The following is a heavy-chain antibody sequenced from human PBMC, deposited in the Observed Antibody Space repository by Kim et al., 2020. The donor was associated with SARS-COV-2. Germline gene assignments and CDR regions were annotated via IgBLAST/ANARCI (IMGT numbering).Heavy chain of an antibody. CDR3: VSNGPAKLNTVTTGFDP. CDR2: MNPNSGNT. V-gene: IGHV1-8*01. Sequence: ASVTVSCKASGYTFTSYDINWVRQATGQGLEWMGWMNPNSGNTGYAQKFQGRVTMTRNTSISTAYMELSSLRSEDTAVYYCVSNGPAKLNTVTTGFDPWGQGTLVTVSS. J-gene: IGHJ5*02. CDR1: GYTFTSYD. D-gene: IGHD4-17*01.